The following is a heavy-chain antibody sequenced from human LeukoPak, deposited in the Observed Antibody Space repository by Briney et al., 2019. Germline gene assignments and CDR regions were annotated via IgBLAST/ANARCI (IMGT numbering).Heavy chain of an antibody. CDR3: ARGGSGSGYLYYFDH. J-gene: IGHJ4*02. Sequence: GASVKVSCKASGYTFSDYPMHWVRQAPGQGLEWMGRFNSKSGATSYAQKFQGRVTMTSDTSINTAYMELSGLTSDDTAVYYCARGGSGSGYLYYFDHWGQGTLVPVSS. CDR2: FNSKSGAT. V-gene: IGHV1-2*06. CDR1: GYTFSDYP. D-gene: IGHD3-10*01.